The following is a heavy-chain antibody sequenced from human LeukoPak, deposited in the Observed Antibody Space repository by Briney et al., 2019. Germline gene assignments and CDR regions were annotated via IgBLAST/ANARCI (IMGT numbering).Heavy chain of an antibody. D-gene: IGHD3-10*01. CDR2: INHSGST. CDR3: ARCGSGSYEVYFDY. V-gene: IGHV4-34*01. Sequence: PSETLSLTCAVYGGSFSGYYWSWIRQPPGKGLEWIGEINHSGSTNYNPSLKSRVTISVDTSKNQFSLKLSSVTAADTAVYYCARCGSGSYEVYFDYWGQGTLVTVSS. CDR1: GGSFSGYY. J-gene: IGHJ4*02.